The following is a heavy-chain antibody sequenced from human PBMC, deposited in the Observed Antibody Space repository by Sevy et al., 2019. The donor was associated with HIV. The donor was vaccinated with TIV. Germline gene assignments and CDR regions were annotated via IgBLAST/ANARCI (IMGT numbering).Heavy chain of an antibody. J-gene: IGHJ4*02. CDR2: INPNSGGT. D-gene: IGHD4-17*01. Sequence: ASVNVSCKASGYTFTGYYMHWVRQAPGQGLEWMGRINPNSGGTNYAQKFQGRVTMTRDTSISTAYMELSRLRSDDTAVYYCARISSHDYGSQLDYWGQGTLVTVSS. V-gene: IGHV1-2*06. CDR3: ARISSHDYGSQLDY. CDR1: GYTFTGYY.